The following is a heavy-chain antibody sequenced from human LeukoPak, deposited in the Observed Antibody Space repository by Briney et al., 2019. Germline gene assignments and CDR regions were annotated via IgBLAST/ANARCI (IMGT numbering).Heavy chain of an antibody. CDR2: ISHDGSKK. D-gene: IGHD2-2*01. V-gene: IGHV3-30-3*01. CDR3: AKDKGQQLLLNWFDP. CDR1: GFAFSSYA. J-gene: IGHJ5*02. Sequence: PGGSLRLSCAASGFAFSSYAVHWVRQAPGKGLECVAVISHDGSKKYYADFVKGRFTISRDNSKNTLYLHMNSLIPEDTAVYYCAKDKGQQLLLNWFDPWGQGTLVTVSS.